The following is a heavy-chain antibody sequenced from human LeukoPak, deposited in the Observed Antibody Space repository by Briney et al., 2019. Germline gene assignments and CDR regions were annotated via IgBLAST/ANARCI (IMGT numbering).Heavy chain of an antibody. CDR2: ISSSGTTI. CDR1: GFRFSSYE. D-gene: IGHD2-15*01. V-gene: IGHV3-48*03. J-gene: IGHJ4*02. Sequence: SGGSLRLSCVASGFRFSSYEMNWVRQAPGKGLEWVSYISSSGTTIYYADSVKGRFTISRDNAKNSLYLQMNSLRAEDTAVYYCARGGGNFDYWGQGTLVTVSS. CDR3: ARGGGNFDY.